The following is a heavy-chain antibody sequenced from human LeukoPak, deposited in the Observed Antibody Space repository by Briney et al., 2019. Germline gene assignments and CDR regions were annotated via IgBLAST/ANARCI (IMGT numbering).Heavy chain of an antibody. CDR3: ARPGPGTLSFSSGWLPFDY. Sequence: GESLKISCKGSGYSFTNYWIGWVRQMPGKGLEWMGIIYPGDSDTRCSPSFQGQVTISADKSISTAYLQWSSLKASDSAMYYCARPGPGTLSFSSGWLPFDYWGQGTLVTVSS. CDR1: GYSFTNYW. D-gene: IGHD6-19*01. J-gene: IGHJ4*02. CDR2: IYPGDSDT. V-gene: IGHV5-51*01.